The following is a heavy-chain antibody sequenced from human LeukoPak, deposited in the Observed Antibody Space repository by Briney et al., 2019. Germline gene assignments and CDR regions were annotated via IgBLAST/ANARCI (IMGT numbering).Heavy chain of an antibody. CDR2: INTNTGNP. D-gene: IGHD3-22*01. Sequence: GASVKVSCKASGYTFTSYAMNWVRQAPGQGLEWMGWINTNTGNPTYAQGFTGRFVFSLDTSVSTAYLQISSLKAEDTAVYYCAIGGPRKAFGGGAYYDSSGYYPGYYYYYGMDVWGQGTTVTVSS. J-gene: IGHJ6*02. V-gene: IGHV7-4-1*02. CDR1: GYTFTSYA. CDR3: AIGGPRKAFGGGAYYDSSGYYPGYYYYYGMDV.